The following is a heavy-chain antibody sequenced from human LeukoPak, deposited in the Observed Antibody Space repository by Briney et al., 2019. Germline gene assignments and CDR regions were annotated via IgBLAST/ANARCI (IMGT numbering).Heavy chain of an antibody. CDR3: AKDETDYYDNSGGAFDV. J-gene: IGHJ3*01. D-gene: IGHD3-22*01. CDR2: ISGGANIT. CDR1: GFILSNYA. Sequence: GGSLRLSCAASGFILSNYAMSWFRQAPGKGLEWVSAISGGANITYYADSVRGRFTISRDHSKNTLYLQMNSLRAEDTAVYYCAKDETDYYDNSGGAFDVWGQGTMVTVSS. V-gene: IGHV3-23*01.